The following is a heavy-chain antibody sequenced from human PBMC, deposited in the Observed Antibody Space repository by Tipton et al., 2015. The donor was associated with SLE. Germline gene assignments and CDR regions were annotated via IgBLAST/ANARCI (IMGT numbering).Heavy chain of an antibody. J-gene: IGHJ6*03. D-gene: IGHD6-13*01. V-gene: IGHV4-30-4*01. Sequence: TLSLTCTVSGGSISSGDYYWSWIRQPPGKGLEWIGYIYYSGSTYYNPSLKSRVTISVDTSKNQFSLNLRSVTAADTAVYFCARGAAAAGKGYYYYMDVWGKGTTVTVSS. CDR1: GGSISSGDYY. CDR3: ARGAAAAGKGYYYYMDV. CDR2: IYYSGST.